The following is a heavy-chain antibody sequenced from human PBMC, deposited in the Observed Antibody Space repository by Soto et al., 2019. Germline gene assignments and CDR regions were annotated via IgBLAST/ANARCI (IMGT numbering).Heavy chain of an antibody. V-gene: IGHV4-61*01. CDR3: ARVRGYSYGLDY. D-gene: IGHD5-18*01. CDR2: IYYSGST. CDR1: GGSVSSGSYY. Sequence: PSETLSLTCTVSGGSVSSGSYYWSWIRQPPGKGLEWIGYIYYSGSTNYNPSLKSRVTISVDTSKNQFSLKLSSVTAADTDVSYCARVRGYSYGLDYWGQGTLVTVSS. J-gene: IGHJ4*02.